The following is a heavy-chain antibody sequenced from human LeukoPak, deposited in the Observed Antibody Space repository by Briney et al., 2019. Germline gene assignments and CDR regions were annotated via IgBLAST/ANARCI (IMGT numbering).Heavy chain of an antibody. CDR2: VHLDGRT. V-gene: IGHV4-4*02. J-gene: IGHJ4*02. CDR1: SCSITTTNW. Sequence: EPSETLSLTCGVSSCSITTTNWWTWVRQPPGKGLEWIGEVHLDGRTNYNPSLESRLTISVDLSENHISLRLTSVTDADAAVYYCAREVGLYRPLDYSGQGTLVTVSS. CDR3: AREVGLYRPLDY.